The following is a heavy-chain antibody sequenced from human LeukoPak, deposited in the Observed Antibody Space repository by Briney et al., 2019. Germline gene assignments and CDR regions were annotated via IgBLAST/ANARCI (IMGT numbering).Heavy chain of an antibody. CDR3: ARDPYCSGGSCSLGLQH. J-gene: IGHJ1*01. D-gene: IGHD2-15*01. CDR2: ISYDGSNK. CDR1: GFTFSSYA. V-gene: IGHV3-30-3*01. Sequence: PGGSLRLSCAASGFTFSSYAMHWVRQAPGKGLEWVAVISYDGSNKYYADSVKGRFTISRDNSKNTLYLQMNSLRAEDTAVYYCARDPYCSGGSCSLGLQHWGQGTLVTVSS.